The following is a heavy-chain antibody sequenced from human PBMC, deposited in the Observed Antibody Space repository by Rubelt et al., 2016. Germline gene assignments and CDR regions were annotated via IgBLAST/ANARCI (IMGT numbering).Heavy chain of an antibody. V-gene: IGHV4-34*01. CDR2: INHSGST. CDR3: ARLGYSYGSDAFDI. J-gene: IGHJ3*02. Sequence: QVQLQQWGAGLLKPSETLSLTCAVYGGSFSGYYWSWIRQPPGKGLEWIGEINHSGSTNYNPSLKSGVTISVEPSKNQFSLKLSFVTAADTAVYDCARLGYSYGSDAFDIWGQGTMVTVSS. D-gene: IGHD5-18*01. CDR1: GGSFSGYY.